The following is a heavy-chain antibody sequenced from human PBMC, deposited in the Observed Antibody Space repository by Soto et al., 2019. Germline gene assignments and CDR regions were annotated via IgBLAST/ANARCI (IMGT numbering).Heavy chain of an antibody. CDR3: ARDGQLGIGVTFFDY. D-gene: IGHD7-27*01. CDR1: GFTFSSYS. Sequence: GGSLRLSCAASGFTFSSYSMNWVRQAPGKGLEWVSYISSSSSTIYYADSVKGRFTISRDNAKNSLYLQMNSLRAEDTAVYYCARDGQLGIGVTFFDYWGQGTLVTVSS. J-gene: IGHJ4*02. CDR2: ISSSSSTI. V-gene: IGHV3-48*04.